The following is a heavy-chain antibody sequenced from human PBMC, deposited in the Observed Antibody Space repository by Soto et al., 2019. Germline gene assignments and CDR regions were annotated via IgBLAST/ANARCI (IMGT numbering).Heavy chain of an antibody. Sequence: GGSLRLSCAASGFTFSDYYMSWIRQAPGKGLEWVSYISSSGSTIYYADSVKGRFTISRDNAKNSLYLQMNSLRAEDTAVYYCAKPYGSGSPDAFDIWGQGTMVTVSS. CDR1: GFTFSDYY. CDR3: AKPYGSGSPDAFDI. J-gene: IGHJ3*02. D-gene: IGHD3-10*01. CDR2: ISSSGSTI. V-gene: IGHV3-11*01.